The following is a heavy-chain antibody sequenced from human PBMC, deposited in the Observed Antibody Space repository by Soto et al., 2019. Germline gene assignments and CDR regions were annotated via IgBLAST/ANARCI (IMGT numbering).Heavy chain of an antibody. J-gene: IGHJ4*02. Sequence: PGGSLRLSCAASVFTFSNYAVTWVRQAPGKGLEWVSTISGSGGSTYYADSVKGRFTISRDNSKNTLYLQMNSLRAEDMAVYYCAEDQGSSWYEIDYWGQGTLVTVSS. CDR2: ISGSGGST. CDR1: VFTFSNYA. CDR3: AEDQGSSWYEIDY. D-gene: IGHD6-13*01. V-gene: IGHV3-23*01.